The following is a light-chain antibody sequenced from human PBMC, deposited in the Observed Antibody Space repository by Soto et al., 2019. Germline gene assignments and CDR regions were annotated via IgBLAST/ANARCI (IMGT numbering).Light chain of an antibody. CDR1: QGIGDT. V-gene: IGKV3-15*01. CDR2: DTS. J-gene: IGKJ4*01. Sequence: EVVMRQSPATRSVSPGEGATLSCRASQGIGDTLAWYQHKPGQTPRLLIYDTSTRATGVPTRFSGSRSGAEFTLTINSLQSEDLAVYYCQPYNNWPLTFGGGTKVDIK. CDR3: QPYNNWPLT.